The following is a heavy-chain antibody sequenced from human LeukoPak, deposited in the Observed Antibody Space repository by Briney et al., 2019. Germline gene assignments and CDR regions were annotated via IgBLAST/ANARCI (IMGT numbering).Heavy chain of an antibody. V-gene: IGHV1-24*01. J-gene: IGHJ4*02. Sequence: ASVKVSCKASGYTFTSYDINWVRQATGQGLEWMGGFDPEDGETIYAQKFQGRVTMTEDTSTDTAYMELSSLRSEDTAVYYCATCWGLWVTFDYWGQGTLVTVSS. CDR3: ATCWGLWVTFDY. D-gene: IGHD3-16*01. CDR2: FDPEDGET. CDR1: GYTFTSYD.